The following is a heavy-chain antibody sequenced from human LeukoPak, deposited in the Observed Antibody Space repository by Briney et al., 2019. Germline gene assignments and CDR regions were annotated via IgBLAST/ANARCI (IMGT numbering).Heavy chain of an antibody. CDR3: ARDPSGSYYLSGAFDI. D-gene: IGHD1-26*01. Sequence: PSETLSLTCTVSGGSISSYYWSWIRQPPGKGLEGIGYIYYSGSNNYNPSLKSRVTISVDTSKNQFSLNLSSVTAADTAVYYCARDPSGSYYLSGAFDIWGQGTMVTVSS. V-gene: IGHV4-59*01. CDR2: IYYSGSN. CDR1: GGSISSYY. J-gene: IGHJ3*02.